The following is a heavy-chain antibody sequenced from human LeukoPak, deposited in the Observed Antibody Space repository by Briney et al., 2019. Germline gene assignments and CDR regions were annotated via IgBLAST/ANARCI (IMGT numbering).Heavy chain of an antibody. CDR1: GYTFTSYY. J-gene: IGHJ3*02. CDR2: INPSGGST. V-gene: IGHV1-46*01. D-gene: IGHD2-2*01. Sequence: ASVKVSCKASGYTFTSYYMHWVRRAPGQGLEWMGIINPSGGSTSYAQKFQGRVTMTRDTSTSTVYMELSSLRSEDTAVYYCARDPLKWTTSDAFDIWGQGTMVTVSS. CDR3: ARDPLKWTTSDAFDI.